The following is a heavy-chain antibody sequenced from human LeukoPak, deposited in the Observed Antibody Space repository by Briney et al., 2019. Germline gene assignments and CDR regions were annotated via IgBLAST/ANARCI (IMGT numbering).Heavy chain of an antibody. Sequence: SETLSLTCTVSGGSISSHYWSWIRQPPGKRLEWIAYLFDSVNTKDNPSLQSRLTLSADTSKNQFSLGLSSVTAADTAVYYCATIKRGSIFGYFDFWGQGIKVTVSS. J-gene: IGHJ4*02. CDR3: ATIKRGSIFGYFDF. CDR2: LFDSVNT. V-gene: IGHV4-59*11. D-gene: IGHD5-18*01. CDR1: GGSISSHY.